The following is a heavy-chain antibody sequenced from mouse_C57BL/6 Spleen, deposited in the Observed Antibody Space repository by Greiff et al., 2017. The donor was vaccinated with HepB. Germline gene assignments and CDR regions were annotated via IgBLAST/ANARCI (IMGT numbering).Heavy chain of an antibody. Sequence: EVQLVESGGGLVKPGGSLKLSCAASGFTFSSYAMSWVRQTPEKRLEWVATISDGGSYTYYPDNVKGRFTISRDNAKNNLYLQMSHLKSEDTAMYYCARENYSNYWFAYWGQGTLVTVSA. D-gene: IGHD2-5*01. CDR2: ISDGGSYT. CDR3: ARENYSNYWFAY. J-gene: IGHJ3*01. CDR1: GFTFSSYA. V-gene: IGHV5-4*01.